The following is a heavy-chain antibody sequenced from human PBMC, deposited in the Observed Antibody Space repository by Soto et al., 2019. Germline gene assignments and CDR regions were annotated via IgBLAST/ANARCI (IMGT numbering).Heavy chain of an antibody. CDR1: GYSFTSNG. Sequence: ASVKVSCKASGYSFTSNGISWVRQAPGQGLEWMGWISVDKGNTNYAQKLQGRVTMTTDTSTSTAYMELRSLRSDDTAVYYCARDADYYDSSEDYYYYGMDVWGQGTTVTVSS. CDR2: ISVDKGNT. V-gene: IGHV1-18*01. D-gene: IGHD3-22*01. CDR3: ARDADYYDSSEDYYYYGMDV. J-gene: IGHJ6*02.